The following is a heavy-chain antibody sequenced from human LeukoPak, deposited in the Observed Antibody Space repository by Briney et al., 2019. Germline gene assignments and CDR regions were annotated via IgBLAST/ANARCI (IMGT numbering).Heavy chain of an antibody. D-gene: IGHD2-2*01. Sequence: ASVKVSCKASGGTFSNYGISWVRQAPGQGLEWMGRIIPIIGIANYAQKFQGGVTITADKSTSTAYMELTSLRPEDTAVYYCARWAGYCGSATCPYYLDFWGQGTLVTVSS. CDR1: GGTFSNYG. CDR3: ARWAGYCGSATCPYYLDF. CDR2: IIPIIGIA. V-gene: IGHV1-69*04. J-gene: IGHJ4*02.